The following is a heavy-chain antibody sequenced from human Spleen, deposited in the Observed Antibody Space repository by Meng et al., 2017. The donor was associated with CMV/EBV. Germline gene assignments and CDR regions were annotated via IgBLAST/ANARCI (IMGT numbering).Heavy chain of an antibody. J-gene: IGHJ6*02. Sequence: SGYTFSNYYIHWVRQAPGQGLEWMGLIDPSSGTTSYAQNFQGSLTLTKDTSTSTVYMELSRLRSHDTAVYYCARDKWVDYYYGLDLWGQGTTVTVSS. CDR2: IDPSSGTT. CDR1: GYTFSNYY. V-gene: IGHV1-46*01. D-gene: IGHD2-15*01. CDR3: ARDKWVDYYYGLDL.